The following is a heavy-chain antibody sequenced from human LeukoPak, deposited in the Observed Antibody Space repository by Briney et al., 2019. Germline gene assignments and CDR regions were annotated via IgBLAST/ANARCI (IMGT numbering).Heavy chain of an antibody. J-gene: IGHJ4*02. Sequence: PGGSLRLSCAASGFTFSLYGMHWVRQAPGKGLEWVATISYDGSNKYYTDSVKGRFTISRDNSKNTLYLQMNSLRAEDTAVYYCAKDGGLWVSAHWGDSWGRGTLVTVSS. V-gene: IGHV3-30*18. CDR2: ISYDGSNK. D-gene: IGHD7-27*01. CDR1: GFTFSLYG. CDR3: AKDGGLWVSAHWGDS.